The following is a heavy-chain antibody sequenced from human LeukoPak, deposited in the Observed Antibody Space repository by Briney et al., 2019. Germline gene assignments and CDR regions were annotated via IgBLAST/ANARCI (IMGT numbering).Heavy chain of an antibody. J-gene: IGHJ5*02. Sequence: SETLSLTCTVSGGSISSYYWSWIRQPPGKGLEWIGEINHSGSTNYNPSLKSRVTISVDTSKNQFSLKLSSVTAADTAVYYCARTTVYCSSTSCYRRGRWFDPWGQGTLVTVSS. CDR3: ARTTVYCSSTSCYRRGRWFDP. CDR2: INHSGST. V-gene: IGHV4-34*01. D-gene: IGHD2-2*01. CDR1: GGSISSYY.